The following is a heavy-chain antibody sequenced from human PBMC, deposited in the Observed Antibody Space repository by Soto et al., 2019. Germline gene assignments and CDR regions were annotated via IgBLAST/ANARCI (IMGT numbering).Heavy chain of an antibody. V-gene: IGHV3-21*06. J-gene: IGHJ4*02. CDR2: ISSTTNYI. CDR3: ARESEDLTSNFDY. CDR1: GFTFTGYS. Sequence: PGVSRSLSCAASGFTFTGYSMNWVRHVPGKGLEWVSSISSTTNYIYYGDSMKGRFTISRDNAKNSLYLEMNSLRAEDTAVYYCARESEDLTSNFDYWGQGTLVTVSS.